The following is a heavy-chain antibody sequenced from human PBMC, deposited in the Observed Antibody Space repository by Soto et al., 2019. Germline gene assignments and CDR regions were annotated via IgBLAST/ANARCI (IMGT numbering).Heavy chain of an antibody. CDR2: IYHSGST. V-gene: IGHV4-4*02. J-gene: IGHJ6*02. CDR1: GGSISSSNW. CDR3: SRVVGGCYYGMDG. D-gene: IGHD2-2*01. Sequence: QVQLQESGPGLVKPSGTLSLTCAVSGGSISSSNWWSWVRQPPGKGLEWIGEIYHSGSTNYNPSLKSRVTISVDKSKNQFSLMLSSVTAACTAVYYCSRVVGGCYYGMDGWGQGTTVTVSS.